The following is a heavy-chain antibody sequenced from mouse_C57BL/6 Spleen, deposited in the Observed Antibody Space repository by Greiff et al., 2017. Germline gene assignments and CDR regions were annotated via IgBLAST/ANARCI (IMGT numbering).Heavy chain of an antibody. D-gene: IGHD3-2*02. V-gene: IGHV1-74*01. CDR3: AIGDSSGYVAY. CDR2: LHPSDSDT. Sequence: VQLQQPGAELVKPGASVKVSCKASGYTFPSYWMHWVKQRPGQGLEWVGRLHPSDSDTNYNQKFKGKATLTVDKSSSTAYMQLSSLTSEDSAVYYCAIGDSSGYVAYWGQGTLVTVSA. J-gene: IGHJ3*01. CDR1: GYTFPSYW.